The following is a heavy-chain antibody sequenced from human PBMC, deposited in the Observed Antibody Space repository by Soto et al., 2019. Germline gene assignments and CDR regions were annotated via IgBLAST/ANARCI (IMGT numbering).Heavy chain of an antibody. J-gene: IGHJ4*02. Sequence: PGESLKISCKGSGFRFTDYWIAWVRQMPGKGLEWMGIIYPDDSDTRYRPPFQGQVTISADKSISTAHLQWSSLKASDTALYFLSGGRFGTTGNPALLYFWGQGTLVTVSS. D-gene: IGHD1-1*01. V-gene: IGHV5-51*01. CDR3: SGGRFGTTGNPALLYF. CDR1: GFRFTDYW. CDR2: IYPDDSDT.